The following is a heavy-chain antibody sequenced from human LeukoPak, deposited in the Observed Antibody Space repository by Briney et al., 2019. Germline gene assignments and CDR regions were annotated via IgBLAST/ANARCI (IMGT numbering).Heavy chain of an antibody. V-gene: IGHV3-21*01. D-gene: IGHD3-9*01. CDR3: ARGHYDVLAASYKWTPDY. Sequence: GGSLRLSCAASGFTFNTFNMNWVRQAPGKGLEWVSSITSGGDYIYYADSVKGRFTTSRDNANNSLSLQLTSLRVEDTAVYYCARGHYDVLAASYKWTPDYWGQGTLVTVSS. CDR2: ITSGGDYI. J-gene: IGHJ4*02. CDR1: GFTFNTFN.